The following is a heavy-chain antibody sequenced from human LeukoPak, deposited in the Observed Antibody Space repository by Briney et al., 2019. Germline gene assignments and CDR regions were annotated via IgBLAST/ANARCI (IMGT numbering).Heavy chain of an antibody. CDR1: GFTFSSQG. V-gene: IGHV3-30*02. CDR3: VKDNRVLSH. CDR2: IKSDENFK. D-gene: IGHD3-16*01. J-gene: IGHJ4*02. Sequence: GESLRLSCAASGFTFSSQGMHWVRQAPGMGLEWVAFIKSDENFKKYGDSVKGRFTISRDNSRDTVYLQMNSLKAEDTALYFCVKDNRVLSHWGQGTLVTASS.